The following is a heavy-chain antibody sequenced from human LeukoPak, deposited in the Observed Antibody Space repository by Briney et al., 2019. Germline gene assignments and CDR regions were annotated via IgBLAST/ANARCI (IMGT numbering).Heavy chain of an antibody. J-gene: IGHJ5*02. D-gene: IGHD3-3*01. Sequence: ASVKVSCKASGYTFTSYGISWVRQAPGQGLEWMGIINPSGGSTSYAQKFQGRVTMTRDTSTSTVYMELSSLRSEDTAVYYCASSPLGFLESTGDWFDPWGQGTLVTVSS. CDR3: ASSPLGFLESTGDWFDP. CDR2: INPSGGST. CDR1: GYTFTSYG. V-gene: IGHV1-46*03.